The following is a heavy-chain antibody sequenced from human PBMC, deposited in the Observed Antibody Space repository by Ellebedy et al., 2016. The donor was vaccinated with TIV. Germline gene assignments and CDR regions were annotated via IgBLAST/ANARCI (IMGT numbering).Heavy chain of an antibody. V-gene: IGHV3-7*01. Sequence: PGGSPRLSCEASGFYFSSYWMTWVRQAPGKGLEWVASINHSGTEKFSVDSVKGRFTISRDNAKNSLYLQMNSLRAEDTALYYCARVYGDYRIDCWGQGTLVTVSS. CDR1: GFYFSSYW. J-gene: IGHJ4*02. CDR2: INHSGTEK. D-gene: IGHD4-17*01. CDR3: ARVYGDYRIDC.